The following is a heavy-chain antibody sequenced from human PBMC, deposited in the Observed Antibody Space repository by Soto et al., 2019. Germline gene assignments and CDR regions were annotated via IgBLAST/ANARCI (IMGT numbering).Heavy chain of an antibody. D-gene: IGHD2-15*01. CDR3: ARGRGYCSGGSCPGAFDI. J-gene: IGHJ3*02. CDR2: INHSGST. CDR1: GGSFSGYY. V-gene: IGHV4-34*01. Sequence: PSETLSLTCAVYGGSFSGYYWSWIRQPPGKGLEWIGEINHSGSTNYNPSLKSRVTISVDTSKNQFSLKLSSVTAADTAVYYCARGRGYCSGGSCPGAFDIWGQGTMVTV.